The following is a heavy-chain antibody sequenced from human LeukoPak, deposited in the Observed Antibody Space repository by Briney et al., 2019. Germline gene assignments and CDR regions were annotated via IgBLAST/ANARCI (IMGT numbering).Heavy chain of an antibody. V-gene: IGHV1-8*01. Sequence: ASVKVSCKASGYTFISFDINWVRQAPGQGFEWMGWVNPNSGQTGFAQKFQGRFTMTRDTSTNTAYMELSSLTSEDTAVYYCARLREYPQSYSFFSYMDVWGRGTTVTVS. CDR1: GYTFISFD. CDR3: ARLREYPQSYSFFSYMDV. J-gene: IGHJ6*03. D-gene: IGHD2/OR15-2a*01. CDR2: VNPNSGQT.